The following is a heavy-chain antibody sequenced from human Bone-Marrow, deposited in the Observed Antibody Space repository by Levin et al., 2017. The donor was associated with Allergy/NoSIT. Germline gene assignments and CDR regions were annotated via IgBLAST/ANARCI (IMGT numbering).Heavy chain of an antibody. D-gene: IGHD6-6*01. CDR1: GGSISSGGFF. CDR2: ISYSGNT. J-gene: IGHJ4*02. V-gene: IGHV4-31*03. CDR3: AREWAVAARPIDS. Sequence: SQTLSLTCTVSGGSISSGGFFWSWIRQHPGKGLEWIGYISYSGNTYYNPSLKSRVIISIDTSKNQFSLKVTSVTAADTAVYFCAREWAVAARPIDSWGQGTLVTVSS.